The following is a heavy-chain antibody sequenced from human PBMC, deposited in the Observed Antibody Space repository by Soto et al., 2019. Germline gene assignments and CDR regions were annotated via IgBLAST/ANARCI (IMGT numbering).Heavy chain of an antibody. J-gene: IGHJ4*02. D-gene: IGHD4-17*01. CDR3: ARASHDYGALDY. CDR2: ISTWSSYS. CDR1: GFTFSSYN. Sequence: GGSLRLSCTASGFTFSSYNMNWVRQAPGKGLEWVSYISTWSSYSFYADSVEGRFTISRDNSENSLYLQLDSLRDEDTAVYYCARASHDYGALDYWGQGALVTVPQ. V-gene: IGHV3-21*01.